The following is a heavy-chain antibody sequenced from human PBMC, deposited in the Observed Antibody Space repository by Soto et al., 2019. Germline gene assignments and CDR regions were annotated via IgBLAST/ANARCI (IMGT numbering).Heavy chain of an antibody. J-gene: IGHJ6*02. V-gene: IGHV5-51*01. CDR2: IYPDDSDI. Sequence: GESLKISCKTSGYRFTKYWTVWVRQMPGKGLEWLGSIYPDDSDIRYRPSFQGQVTISVDESITTAYLQWTSLKASDTAKYYCARASGSDGMDVWGQGTRVTV. CDR3: ARASGSDGMDV. CDR1: GYRFTKYW.